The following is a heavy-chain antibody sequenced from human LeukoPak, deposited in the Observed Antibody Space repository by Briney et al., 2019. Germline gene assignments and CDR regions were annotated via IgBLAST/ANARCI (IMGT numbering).Heavy chain of an antibody. D-gene: IGHD3-22*01. Sequence: PSETLSLTCTVSGGSISSTSYYWGWIRQPPGRGLEWIGSIYYSGSTYYNPSLKSRVTISVDTSKNQFSLRLNSVTAADTAVFYCARVASSGYYPHYYYYGMDVWSQGTTVTVSS. CDR2: IYYSGST. CDR3: ARVASSGYYPHYYYYGMDV. J-gene: IGHJ6*02. V-gene: IGHV4-39*07. CDR1: GGSISSTSYY.